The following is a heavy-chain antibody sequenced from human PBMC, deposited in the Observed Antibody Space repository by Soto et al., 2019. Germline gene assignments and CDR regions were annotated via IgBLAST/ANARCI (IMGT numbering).Heavy chain of an antibody. Sequence: GGSLRLSCAASGFIFDNYAIHWVRQAPGQGLEWVAYISFDATNKYYTDSVKGRFTISRDDSMHTVFLQMNSLRAEDTAVYYCVRDGYPAWVYGVDVWGQGTTVTVSS. J-gene: IGHJ6*02. CDR1: GFIFDNYA. V-gene: IGHV3-30-3*01. D-gene: IGHD1-1*01. CDR2: ISFDATNK. CDR3: VRDGYPAWVYGVDV.